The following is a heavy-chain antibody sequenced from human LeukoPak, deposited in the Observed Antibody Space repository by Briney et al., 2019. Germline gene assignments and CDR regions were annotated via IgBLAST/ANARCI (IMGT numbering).Heavy chain of an antibody. V-gene: IGHV3-73*01. CDR1: GFTFSGSA. Sequence: PGGSLRLSCAASGFTFSGSAMHWVRQASGKGLEWVGRIRSKANSYATAYAASVKGRFTISGDDSKNTAYLQMNSLKTEDTAVYYCTSRYYYGSGSYQEMDVWGQGTTVTVSS. CDR3: TSRYYYGSGSYQEMDV. D-gene: IGHD3-10*01. J-gene: IGHJ6*02. CDR2: IRSKANSYAT.